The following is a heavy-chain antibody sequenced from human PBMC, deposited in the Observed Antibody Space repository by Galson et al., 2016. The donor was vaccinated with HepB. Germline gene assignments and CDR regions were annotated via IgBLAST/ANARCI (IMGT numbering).Heavy chain of an antibody. CDR2: LDWGDDK. Sequence: PALVKPTQTLTLTCTFSGFSLSTSGMRVSWIRQPPGKALEWLARLDWGDDKLYSASLKTRLTISKDTSRNQVVLTMTNMDPVDTATYYCARTRAAAGYYFDYWGQGTLVTVSS. D-gene: IGHD6-13*01. CDR1: GFSLSTSGMR. CDR3: ARTRAAAGYYFDY. J-gene: IGHJ4*02. V-gene: IGHV2-70*04.